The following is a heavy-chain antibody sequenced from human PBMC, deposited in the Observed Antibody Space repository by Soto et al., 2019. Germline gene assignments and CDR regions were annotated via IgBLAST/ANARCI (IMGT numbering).Heavy chain of an antibody. D-gene: IGHD3-10*01. Sequence: SETLSLTCTVSGGSISSSSYYWGWIRQPPGKGLEWIGSIYYSGSTYYNPSLKSRVTISVDTSKNQFSLKLSSVTAADTAVYYCARHYGSGSYYYYYYYMDVWGKGTTVTVSS. CDR2: IYYSGST. J-gene: IGHJ6*03. V-gene: IGHV4-39*01. CDR3: ARHYGSGSYYYYYYYMDV. CDR1: GGSISSSSYY.